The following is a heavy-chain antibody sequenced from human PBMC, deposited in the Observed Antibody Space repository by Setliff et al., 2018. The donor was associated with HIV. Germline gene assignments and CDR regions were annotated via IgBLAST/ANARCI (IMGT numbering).Heavy chain of an antibody. CDR1: GFTLTNHF. V-gene: IGHV1-46*01. Sequence: GASVKVSCKASGFTLTNHFIHWVRQAPGQGLEWMGIIDPSHGTTRYAQRFQGRVTMAGDTSTSTLYLELSSLTSEDTAVYYCATRGYSYGYFDYWGQGTLVTVSS. CDR2: IDPSHGTT. D-gene: IGHD5-18*01. J-gene: IGHJ4*02. CDR3: ATRGYSYGYFDY.